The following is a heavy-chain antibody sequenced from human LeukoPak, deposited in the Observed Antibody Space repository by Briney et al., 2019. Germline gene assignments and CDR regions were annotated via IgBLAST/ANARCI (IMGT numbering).Heavy chain of an antibody. V-gene: IGHV3-74*01. CDR2: INTDGSST. D-gene: IGHD2-2*01. Sequence: PGGSLRLSCAASGFTFSSYWMHWVRQAPGKGLVWVSRINTDGSSTSYADSVKGRFTISRDNAKNTLYLQMNSLRAEDTAVYYCAKGARIVVVPAAMDYWGQGTPVTVSS. J-gene: IGHJ4*02. CDR1: GFTFSSYW. CDR3: AKGARIVVVPAAMDY.